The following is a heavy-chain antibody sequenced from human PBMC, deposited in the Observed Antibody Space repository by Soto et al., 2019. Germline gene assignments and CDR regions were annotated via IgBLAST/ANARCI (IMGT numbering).Heavy chain of an antibody. J-gene: IGHJ4*02. CDR3: ARADCSGGSCYAYDY. CDR2: ISYDGNNK. CDR1: GFIFSTYA. V-gene: IGHV3-30-3*01. Sequence: QVQLVESGGGVVQPGRSLRLSCAASGFIFSTYAMHWVRQAPGKGLEWVAFISYDGNNKYKADSVKGRFSISRDNSKNTLYLQMNSLRTEDTALYYFARADCSGGSCYAYDYWGQGTLVTVSS. D-gene: IGHD2-15*01.